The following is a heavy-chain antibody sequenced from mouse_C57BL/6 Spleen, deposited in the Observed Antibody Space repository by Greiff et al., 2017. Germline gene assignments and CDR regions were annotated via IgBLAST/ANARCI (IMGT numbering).Heavy chain of an antibody. D-gene: IGHD1-1*01. J-gene: IGHJ2*01. Sequence: EVQLQQSGPVLVKPGASVKMSCKASGYTFTDYYMNWVKQSHGKSLEWIGVINPYNGGTSYNQKFKGKATLTVDKSSSTAYMELNSLTSEDSAVYYCARYGSSFLYFDYWGQGTTLTVSS. CDR3: ARYGSSFLYFDY. CDR1: GYTFTDYY. V-gene: IGHV1-19*01. CDR2: INPYNGGT.